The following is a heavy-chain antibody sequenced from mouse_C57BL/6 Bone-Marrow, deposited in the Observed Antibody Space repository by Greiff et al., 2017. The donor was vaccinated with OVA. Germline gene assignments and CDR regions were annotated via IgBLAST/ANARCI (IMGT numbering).Heavy chain of an antibody. J-gene: IGHJ2*01. CDR2: IDPSDSYT. V-gene: IGHV1-69*01. Sequence: VQLQQPGAELVMPGASVKLSCKASGYTFTSYWMHWVKQRPGQGLEWIGEIDPSDSYTNYNQKFKGKSTLTVAKSSSTAYMQLSSLTSEDSAVDYCARSDYYYGHFDYWGQGTTLTVSA. CDR1: GYTFTSYW. CDR3: ARSDYYYGHFDY. D-gene: IGHD1-1*01.